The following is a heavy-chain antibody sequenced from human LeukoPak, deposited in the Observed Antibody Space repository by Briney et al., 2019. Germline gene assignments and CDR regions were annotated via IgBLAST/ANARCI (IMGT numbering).Heavy chain of an antibody. J-gene: IGHJ4*02. CDR1: GGSVSNKAYY. D-gene: IGHD4-11*01. V-gene: IGHV4-31*11. CDR3: ARTTRPALFDY. Sequence: SETLSLTCAVSGGSVSNKAYYWNWIRQHPGKGLEWIGYIYNSGNTYYNPSLKSRVTISVDTSKNQFSLNLRSVTAADTAVYYCARTTRPALFDYWGQGTLVTVSS. CDR2: IYNSGNT.